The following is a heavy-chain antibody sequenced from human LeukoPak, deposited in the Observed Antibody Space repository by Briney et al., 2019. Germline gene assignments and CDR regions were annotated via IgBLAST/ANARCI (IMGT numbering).Heavy chain of an antibody. CDR3: AKRKAGDDY. Sequence: GGSPRLSCAASGFTFRTYAMSWVRQAPGKGLEWVSAISGSGGSTYYADSVKGRFTISRDNSKNTLYLQMNSLRAEDTAVYYCAKRKAGDDYWGQGTLVTVSS. D-gene: IGHD3-16*01. CDR2: ISGSGGST. CDR1: GFTFRTYA. J-gene: IGHJ4*02. V-gene: IGHV3-23*01.